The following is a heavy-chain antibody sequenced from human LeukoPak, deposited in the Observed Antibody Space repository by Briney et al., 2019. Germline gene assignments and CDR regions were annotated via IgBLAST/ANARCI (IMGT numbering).Heavy chain of an antibody. V-gene: IGHV3-53*01. CDR2: IYSGGRT. D-gene: IGHD3-10*01. CDR1: GFTVSSNH. CDR3: ARTGYGSGSSDY. Sequence: GGSLRLSCAASGFTVSSNHMSWVRQAPGKGLEWVSVIYSGGRTYYSDSVKGRFTISRDNAKNSLYLQMNSLRAEDTAVYYCARTGYGSGSSDYWGQGTLVTVSS. J-gene: IGHJ4*02.